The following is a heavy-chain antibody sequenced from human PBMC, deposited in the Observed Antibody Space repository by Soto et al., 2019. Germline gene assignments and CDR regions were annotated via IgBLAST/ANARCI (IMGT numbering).Heavy chain of an antibody. Sequence: EVQLVESGGDLVQPGGSLRLSCAASGFTFSGHWMHWVRQVPGKGLEWVSRIYTDGGSSAYADSVKGRFTISRDNARNTLYLQMNGLRGEDTAVYYCAREAGYCSRTSCYRRAFDTWGQGTTVTVSS. D-gene: IGHD2-2*01. CDR2: IYTDGGSS. J-gene: IGHJ3*02. V-gene: IGHV3-74*03. CDR1: GFTFSGHW. CDR3: AREAGYCSRTSCYRRAFDT.